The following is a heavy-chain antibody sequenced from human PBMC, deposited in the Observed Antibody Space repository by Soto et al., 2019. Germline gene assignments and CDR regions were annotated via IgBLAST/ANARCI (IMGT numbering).Heavy chain of an antibody. CDR2: ISSSSSTI. CDR3: ARDLKYYYMDV. J-gene: IGHJ6*03. CDR1: GFTFNTCS. V-gene: IGHV3-48*01. Sequence: PGGSLRLSCAASGFTFNTCSMNWVRQAPGKGLEWVSYISSSSSTIYYADSVEGRFTISRDNAKNSLYLQVNSLRAEDTAVYYCARDLKYYYMDVWGKGTTVTVSS.